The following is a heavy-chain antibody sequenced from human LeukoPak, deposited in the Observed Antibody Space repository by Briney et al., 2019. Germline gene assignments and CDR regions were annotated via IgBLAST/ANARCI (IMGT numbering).Heavy chain of an antibody. CDR3: ARSFPNWGQWPLGFDY. CDR2: INPSGGST. D-gene: IGHD7-27*01. Sequence: ASVKVSCKASGYTFTSYYMHWVRQAPGQGLEWMGIINPSGGSTSYAQKFQGRVTMTRDTSTSTVYMELSSLRSEDTAVYYCARSFPNWGQWPLGFDYWGQGTLVTVSS. J-gene: IGHJ4*02. CDR1: GYTFTSYY. V-gene: IGHV1-46*01.